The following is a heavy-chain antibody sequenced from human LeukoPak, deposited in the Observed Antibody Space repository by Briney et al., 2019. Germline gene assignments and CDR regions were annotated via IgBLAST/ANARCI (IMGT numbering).Heavy chain of an antibody. CDR1: GFTFSSYS. V-gene: IGHV3-21*01. J-gene: IGHJ4*02. CDR3: ARGHTTVSTFFDY. CDR2: ISSSSSYI. D-gene: IGHD4-17*01. Sequence: GGSLRLSCAASGFTFSSYSMNWVRQAPGKGLEWVSSISSSSSYIYYADSVKGRFTISRDNAKNSLYLQMNTLRAEDTAVYYCARGHTTVSTFFDYWGQGTLVTVSS.